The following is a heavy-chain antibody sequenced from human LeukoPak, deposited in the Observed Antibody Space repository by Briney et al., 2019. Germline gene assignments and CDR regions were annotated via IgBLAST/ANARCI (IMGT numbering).Heavy chain of an antibody. CDR3: ARAFLHTTKIPHLDY. V-gene: IGHV4-34*01. D-gene: IGHD1-14*01. J-gene: IGHJ4*02. CDR2: INHSGST. CDR1: GGSFSGYY. Sequence: SETLSLTCAVYGGSFSGYYWSWIRQPPGKGLEWIGEINHSGSTNYNPSLKSRVTISVDTSKNQFSLKLSSVTAADTAVYYCARAFLHTTKIPHLDYWGQGTLVTVSS.